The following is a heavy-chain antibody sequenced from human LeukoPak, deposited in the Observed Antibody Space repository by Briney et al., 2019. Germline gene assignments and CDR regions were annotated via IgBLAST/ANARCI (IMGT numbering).Heavy chain of an antibody. J-gene: IGHJ4*02. CDR3: ARVLLLHYDILTGYYDY. CDR2: ISSNGGST. D-gene: IGHD3-9*01. Sequence: GGSLRLSCAASGFTFSSYAMPSVRQAPGKGLEYVSAISSNGGSTYYANSVKGRFTISRDNSKNTLYLQMGSLRAEDMAVYYCARVLLLHYDILTGYYDYWGQGTLVTVSS. CDR1: GFTFSSYA. V-gene: IGHV3-64*01.